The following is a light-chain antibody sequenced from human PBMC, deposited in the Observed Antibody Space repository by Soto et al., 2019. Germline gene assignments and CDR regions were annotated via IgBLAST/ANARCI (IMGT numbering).Light chain of an antibody. CDR2: VAS. CDR3: QQYSDLPYT. Sequence: EIVLTQSPGTLSLSPRERATLSCRASQRVSSRNLAWYQQKPGQPPRLLIYVASSRATGIPDRFSGSVSVTDFTLTINRLEPEDFAVYYCQQYSDLPYTFGQGTKLEV. CDR1: QRVSSRN. V-gene: IGKV3-20*01. J-gene: IGKJ2*01.